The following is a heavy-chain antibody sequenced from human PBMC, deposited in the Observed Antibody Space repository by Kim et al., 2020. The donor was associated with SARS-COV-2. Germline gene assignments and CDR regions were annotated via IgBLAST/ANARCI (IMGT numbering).Heavy chain of an antibody. D-gene: IGHD2-15*01. V-gene: IGHV1-69*13. Sequence: SVKVSCKVFGDTFNSYAISWVRQAPGQGLEWVGGIIPVFGTATYAQMFQDRVAITADAYTTTAYMEVSSLRSDDTAVYFCVRGDDKDIAFDSTGRYGMDVWGQGTAVTVSS. CDR2: IIPVFGTA. CDR3: VRGDDKDIAFDSTGRYGMDV. J-gene: IGHJ6*02. CDR1: GDTFNSYA.